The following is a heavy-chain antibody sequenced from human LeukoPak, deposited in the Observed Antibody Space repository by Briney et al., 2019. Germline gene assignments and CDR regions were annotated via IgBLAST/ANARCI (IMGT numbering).Heavy chain of an antibody. CDR1: GFTFSSYA. Sequence: GRSLRLSCAASGFTFSSYAMHWVRQAPGKGLEWVAVISYDGSNKYYADSVKGRFTVSRDNSKNTLYLQMNSLRAEDTAVYYCARDLNYYDSSGYSLGAFDIWGQGTMVTVSS. V-gene: IGHV3-30-3*01. J-gene: IGHJ3*02. CDR2: ISYDGSNK. D-gene: IGHD3-22*01. CDR3: ARDLNYYDSSGYSLGAFDI.